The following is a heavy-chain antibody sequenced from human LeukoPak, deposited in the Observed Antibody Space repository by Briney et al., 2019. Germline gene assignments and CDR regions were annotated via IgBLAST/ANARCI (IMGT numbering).Heavy chain of an antibody. CDR3: ARDGVVHSSGWDRTLTQLDYFDY. CDR2: IRSIVSTT. CDR1: GFTLSTYE. V-gene: IGHV3-48*03. J-gene: IGHJ4*02. D-gene: IGHD6-19*01. Sequence: GESRRLSCAASGFTLSTYEMNWVRQAPGKGLEWDSYIRSIVSTTYHTDSVKGRFTIYRDKAKNTLYLQMNSLRAEDTAVYYCARDGVVHSSGWDRTLTQLDYFDYWGQGTLVTVSS.